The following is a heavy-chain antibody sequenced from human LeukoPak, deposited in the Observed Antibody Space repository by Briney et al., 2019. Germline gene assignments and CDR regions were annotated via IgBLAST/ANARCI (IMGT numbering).Heavy chain of an antibody. CDR1: GFTFSDYY. Sequence: PGGSLRLSCAAPGFTFSDYYMSWIRQAPGKGLEWVSYISGSGSTIYYADSVKGRFTISRDNDKNSLYLQMNSLRAEDTAVYYCARDLGGTGTTWNWFDPWGQGTLVTVSS. CDR3: ARDLGGTGTTWNWFDP. D-gene: IGHD1-1*01. CDR2: ISGSGSTI. J-gene: IGHJ5*02. V-gene: IGHV3-11*01.